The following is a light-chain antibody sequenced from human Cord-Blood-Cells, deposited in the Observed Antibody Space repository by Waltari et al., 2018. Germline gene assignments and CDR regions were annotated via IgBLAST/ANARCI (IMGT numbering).Light chain of an antibody. Sequence: IQLTQSSSSLSASAGDSVTITCRSSQGISSYSAWYQQKPEKAPKLLIYAASPLQSEVPSRFSGSGSGTDFTLTISSLQPEDFATYYCQQLNSYPPTFGGGTKVEIK. CDR3: QQLNSYPPT. J-gene: IGKJ4*01. CDR1: QGISSY. V-gene: IGKV1-9*01. CDR2: AAS.